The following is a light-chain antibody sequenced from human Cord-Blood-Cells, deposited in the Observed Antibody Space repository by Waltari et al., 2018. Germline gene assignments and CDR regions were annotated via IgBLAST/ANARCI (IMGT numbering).Light chain of an antibody. V-gene: IGKV3-11*01. CDR2: DAS. CDR3: QQRSNWPPVT. Sequence: EIVLTQSTATLSLSPGERATLSCRASQSVSIYLAGYQQKPGQAPRLLIYDASNRATGIPARFSGSGSGTDFTLTISSLEPEDFAVYYCQQRSNWPPVTFGPGTKVDIK. CDR1: QSVSIY. J-gene: IGKJ3*01.